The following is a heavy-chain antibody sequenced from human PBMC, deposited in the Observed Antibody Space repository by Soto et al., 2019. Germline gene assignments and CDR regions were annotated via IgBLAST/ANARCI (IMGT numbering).Heavy chain of an antibody. V-gene: IGHV3-49*04. D-gene: IGHD3-22*01. CDR1: GFTFGDYA. CDR2: IRRKAYGGTT. Sequence: EVQLVESGGGLVQPGRSLRLSCTTSGFTFGDYAMSWVRQAPGKGLEWVGFIRRKAYGGTTEYAASVKGRFTISRDDSKSIAYMQMNSLKSEDTAVYYCTRGYNSRVVVLTLAYYFDYWGQGTQVTVSS. J-gene: IGHJ4*02. CDR3: TRGYNSRVVVLTLAYYFDY.